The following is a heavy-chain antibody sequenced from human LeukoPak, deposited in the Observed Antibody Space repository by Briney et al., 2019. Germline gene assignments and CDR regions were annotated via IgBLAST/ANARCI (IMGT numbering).Heavy chain of an antibody. CDR3: ARRPQLRSELDY. CDR2: IYPGDSDT. D-gene: IGHD1-7*01. CDR1: GYSFTTYW. V-gene: IGHV5-51*01. J-gene: IGHJ4*02. Sequence: GESLKISCKGSGYSFTTYWISWVRQMPGKGLEWMGIIYPGDSDTRYSPSFQGQVTISADKSTNTAYLQWDRLKASDTAIYFCARRPQLRSELDYWGQGTLVTVSS.